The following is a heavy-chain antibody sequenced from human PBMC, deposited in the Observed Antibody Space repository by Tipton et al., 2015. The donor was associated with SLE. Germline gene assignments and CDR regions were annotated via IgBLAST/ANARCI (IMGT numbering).Heavy chain of an antibody. Sequence: TLSLTCSVSGGSIRSSRYYWGWIRQPPGKGLEWIGTIFYTGITYYNPSLQSRVTISIDTSKNQFSLTLNSVTAADTAVYYCARWLIWDSGSRSFDYWGQGTLVPVSS. V-gene: IGHV4-39*07. CDR1: GGSIRSSRYY. CDR2: IFYTGIT. J-gene: IGHJ4*02. D-gene: IGHD3-16*01. CDR3: ARWLIWDSGSRSFDY.